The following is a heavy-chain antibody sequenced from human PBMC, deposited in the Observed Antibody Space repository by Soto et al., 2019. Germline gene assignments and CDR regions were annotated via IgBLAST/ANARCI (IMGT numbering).Heavy chain of an antibody. J-gene: IGHJ2*01. D-gene: IGHD6-19*01. V-gene: IGHV1-8*01. CDR3: ARYCGSASRYFDL. Sequence: QVQLVQSGAEVRRPGASVKVSCKASGYTFTDYDLNWVRQAPGQGLEWMAWMNPYSGNTGYAKKYQGRVTVTRDTSLRTVYLDLSSLTSNATAVYFCARYCGSASRYFDLWGPGTPVTVSS. CDR2: MNPYSGNT. CDR1: GYTFTDYD.